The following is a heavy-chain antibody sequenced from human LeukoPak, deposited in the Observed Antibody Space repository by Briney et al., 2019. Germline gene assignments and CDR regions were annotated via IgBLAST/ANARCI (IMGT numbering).Heavy chain of an antibody. V-gene: IGHV1-69*13. D-gene: IGHD6-19*01. CDR3: ARDSARIPVAGVVWYFDL. J-gene: IGHJ2*01. Sequence: ASVKVSCKASGGTFSSYAISWVRQAPGQGLEWMGGIIPIFGTANYAQKFQGRVTITADESTSTAYMELSGLRSEDTAVYYCARDSARIPVAGVVWYFDLWGRGTLVTVSS. CDR1: GGTFSSYA. CDR2: IIPIFGTA.